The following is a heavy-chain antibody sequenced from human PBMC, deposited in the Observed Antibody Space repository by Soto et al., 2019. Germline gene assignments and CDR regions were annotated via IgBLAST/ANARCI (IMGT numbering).Heavy chain of an antibody. V-gene: IGHV1-69*13. Sequence: GASVKVSCKASGGTFSSYAISWVRQAPGQGLEWMGGIIPIFGTANYAQKFQGRVTITADESTSTAYMELSSLRSEDTAVYYCARVRLAEAVWFDPWGQGTLVTVSS. CDR1: GGTFSSYA. J-gene: IGHJ5*02. D-gene: IGHD2-15*01. CDR2: IIPIFGTA. CDR3: ARVRLAEAVWFDP.